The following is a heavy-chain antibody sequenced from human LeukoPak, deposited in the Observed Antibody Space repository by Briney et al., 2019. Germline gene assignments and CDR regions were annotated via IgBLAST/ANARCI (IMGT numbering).Heavy chain of an antibody. V-gene: IGHV3-66*04. CDR1: GFTVSSNY. D-gene: IGHD3-10*01. Sequence: GGSLGLSCAASGFTVSSNYMSRVRQAPGKGLEWVSLIYSGVSTYYADSVRGRFTISRDNSKNTLYLQMNSLRAEDTAVYYCARHISGQYYYYGMDVWGQGTTVTVSS. J-gene: IGHJ6*02. CDR2: IYSGVST. CDR3: ARHISGQYYYYGMDV.